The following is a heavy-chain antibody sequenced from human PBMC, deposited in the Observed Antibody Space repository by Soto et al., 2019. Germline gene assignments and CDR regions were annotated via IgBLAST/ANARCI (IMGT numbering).Heavy chain of an antibody. D-gene: IGHD3-10*01. CDR1: GYSFTGNS. V-gene: IGHV1-2*02. Sequence: QVHLVQSGAEVKKPGASVKVSCKASGYSFTGNSMHWVRQAPGQGLEWMGWINPNNGGTNYAQKFQGRVTMSRDTSISTAYMDLSRLRSDDTAVYYCAMHLGGVVYWGQGTLVTVSS. J-gene: IGHJ4*02. CDR2: INPNNGGT. CDR3: AMHLGGVVY.